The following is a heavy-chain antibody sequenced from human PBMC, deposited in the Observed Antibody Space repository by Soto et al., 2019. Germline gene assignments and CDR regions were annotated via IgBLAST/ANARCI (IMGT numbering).Heavy chain of an antibody. V-gene: IGHV1-18*01. D-gene: IGHD6-13*01. Sequence: ASVKVSCKASGYTFTSYGISWVRQAPGQGLEWMGWISAYNGNTNYAQKLQGRVTMTTDTSTSTAYMELRSLRSDDTAVYYCARVHLIAAAGTSYFQHWGQGTLVTVSS. CDR1: GYTFTSYG. CDR3: ARVHLIAAAGTSYFQH. CDR2: ISAYNGNT. J-gene: IGHJ1*01.